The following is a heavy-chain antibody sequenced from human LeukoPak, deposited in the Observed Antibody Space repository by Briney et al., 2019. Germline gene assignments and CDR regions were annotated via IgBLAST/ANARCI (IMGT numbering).Heavy chain of an antibody. V-gene: IGHV4-4*07. Sequence: SETLSLTCTVSGGSISSYYWSWIRQPAGKGLEWIGRIYTSGSTNYNPSLKSRVTMSVDTSKNQFSLKLSSVTAADTAVYYCAREPSSGWYEDAFDIWGQGTMVTVSS. CDR1: GGSISSYY. J-gene: IGHJ3*02. D-gene: IGHD6-19*01. CDR2: IYTSGST. CDR3: AREPSSGWYEDAFDI.